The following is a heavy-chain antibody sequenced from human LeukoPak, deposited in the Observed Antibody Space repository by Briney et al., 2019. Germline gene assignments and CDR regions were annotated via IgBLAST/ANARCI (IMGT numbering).Heavy chain of an antibody. D-gene: IGHD6-6*01. CDR2: MNPNSGNT. CDR1: GYTLTSYG. Sequence: GASVKVSCRASGYTLTSYGINWVRQATGQGLEWMGWMNPNSGNTGYAQKFQGRVTMTRDTSTSTADMELSSLRSEDTAVYYCARDRSSSFFDYWGQGTLVTVSS. J-gene: IGHJ4*02. CDR3: ARDRSSSFFDY. V-gene: IGHV1-8*01.